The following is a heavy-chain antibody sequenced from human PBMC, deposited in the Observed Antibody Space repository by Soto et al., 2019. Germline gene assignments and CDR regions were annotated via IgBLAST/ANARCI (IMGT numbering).Heavy chain of an antibody. J-gene: IGHJ5*02. D-gene: IGHD3-10*01. V-gene: IGHV3-30-3*01. CDR2: ISYDGSNK. CDR1: GFTFSSYA. Sequence: QVQLVESGGGVVQPGRSLRLSCAASGFTFSSYAMHWVRQAPGKGLEWVAVISYDGSNKYYADSVKGRFTISSDNSKNTLYLQMNSLRTEDTAVYYCAREGGYGDWFDPWGQGTLVTVSS. CDR3: AREGGYGDWFDP.